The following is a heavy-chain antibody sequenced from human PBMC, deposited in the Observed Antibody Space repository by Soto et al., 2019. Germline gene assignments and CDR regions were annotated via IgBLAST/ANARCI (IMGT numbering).Heavy chain of an antibody. Sequence: PXESLSLTCTVSGASFSSYFWSWVRQPPGKGLEWIGYIYNSGRTNYNPSLKSRVTISLDTSDNDFSLRLTSLTAADTAVYYCARVNSDWSSGHGLDVWGQGTTVTVSS. CDR1: GASFSSYF. D-gene: IGHD6-19*01. CDR2: IYNSGRT. V-gene: IGHV4-59*01. J-gene: IGHJ6*02. CDR3: ARVNSDWSSGHGLDV.